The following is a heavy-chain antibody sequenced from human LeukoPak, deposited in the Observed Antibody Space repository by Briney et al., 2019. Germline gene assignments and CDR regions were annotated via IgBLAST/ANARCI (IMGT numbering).Heavy chain of an antibody. CDR1: GLTFSSYW. CDR3: SRALDY. V-gene: IGHV3-74*01. CDR2: INRGESST. J-gene: IGHJ4*02. Sequence: GGSLRLSCAASGLTFSSYWMHWVRQAPGKGLVWVSHINRGESSTKYADSVKGRFIISRDNAKNTLYLQMNSLRVEDTAVYYCSRALDYWGQGTLVTVSS.